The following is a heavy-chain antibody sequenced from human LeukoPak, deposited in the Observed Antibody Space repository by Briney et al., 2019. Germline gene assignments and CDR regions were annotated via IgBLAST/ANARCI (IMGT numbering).Heavy chain of an antibody. Sequence: PGGSLRLSCAGSGFTFNYYGFNWVGQAPGKGLEWVSHISSSGSTIFYADAVKGRFTISRDNAKNSVFLQMNSLRAEDTAIYYCAGEDNYDDYYFDDWGQGTLVTVSS. CDR1: GFTFNYYG. D-gene: IGHD3-3*01. V-gene: IGHV3-48*03. CDR2: ISSSGSTI. J-gene: IGHJ4*02. CDR3: AGEDNYDDYYFDD.